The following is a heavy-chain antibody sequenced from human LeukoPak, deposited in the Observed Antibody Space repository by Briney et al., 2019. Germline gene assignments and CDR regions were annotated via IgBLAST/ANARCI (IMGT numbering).Heavy chain of an antibody. CDR3: ARSSRSFFPFDH. CDR1: GGSISSYY. CDR2: IYYSGSI. Sequence: PSETLSLTCTVSGGSISSYYWSWIRQPPGNGLEWIGYIYYSGSINYNPSLKSRVTVSVDTSKNQFSLKLSSVTAADTAVYYCARSSRSFFPFDHWGQGTLVTVSS. J-gene: IGHJ4*02. V-gene: IGHV4-59*01. D-gene: IGHD1-26*01.